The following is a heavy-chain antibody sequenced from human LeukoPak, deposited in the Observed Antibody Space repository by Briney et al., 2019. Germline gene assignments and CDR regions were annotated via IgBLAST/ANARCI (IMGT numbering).Heavy chain of an antibody. D-gene: IGHD5-18*01. CDR1: GGTFSSYA. V-gene: IGHV1-69*05. CDR3: ARSGKLPDTAMATGGAFDI. Sequence: SAKVSCKASGGTFSSYAISWVRQAPGQGLEWMGGIIPIFGTANYAQKFQGRVTITTDESASTAYMELSSLRSEDTAVYYCARSGKLPDTAMATGGAFDIWGQGTMVTVSS. J-gene: IGHJ3*02. CDR2: IIPIFGTA.